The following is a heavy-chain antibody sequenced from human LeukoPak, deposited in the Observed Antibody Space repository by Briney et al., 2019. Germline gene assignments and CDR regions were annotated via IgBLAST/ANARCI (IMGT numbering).Heavy chain of an antibody. CDR1: GYSFSDFY. J-gene: IGHJ6*02. V-gene: IGHV1-18*04. Sequence: ASVKVSCKASGYSFSDFYMHWVRQAPGQGLEWMGWISAYNGNTNYAQKLQGRVTMTTDTSTSTAYMELRSLRSDDTAVYYCARTCRSSSCPRYYYYYGMDVWGQGTTVTVSS. CDR3: ARTCRSSSCPRYYYYYGMDV. CDR2: ISAYNGNT. D-gene: IGHD6-13*01.